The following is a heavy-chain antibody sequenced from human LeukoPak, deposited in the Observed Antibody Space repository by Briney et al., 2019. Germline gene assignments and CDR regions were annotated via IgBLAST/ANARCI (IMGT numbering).Heavy chain of an antibody. CDR3: AKDQGLRKYYYYYYMDV. CDR2: ISFNGGAI. D-gene: IGHD2-21*02. CDR1: GFTFGDHA. J-gene: IGHJ6*03. V-gene: IGHV3-9*01. Sequence: PGGSLRLSCVGSGFTFGDHAMHWVRQAPGRGLEWIAGISFNGGAIGYADSVKGRFTISRDNANQSLYPQMNSLRVEDTALYFCAKDQGLRKYYYYYYMDVWGRGTTVIVS.